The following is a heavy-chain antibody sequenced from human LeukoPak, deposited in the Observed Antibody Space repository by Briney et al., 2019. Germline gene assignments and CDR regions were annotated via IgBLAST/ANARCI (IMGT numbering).Heavy chain of an antibody. J-gene: IGHJ4*02. Sequence: GGSLRLSCAPSGFTFSDYVMNWLRQAPGTRLEWVSYISGSGTTMYYDDSVRGRFTISRDNAENSLYLQTNSMRAEDTAIYYCARGLRKGRYFDYWGQGTLVTVSS. CDR2: ISGSGTTM. V-gene: IGHV3-48*03. D-gene: IGHD3-16*01. CDR3: ARGLRKGRYFDY. CDR1: GFTFSDYV.